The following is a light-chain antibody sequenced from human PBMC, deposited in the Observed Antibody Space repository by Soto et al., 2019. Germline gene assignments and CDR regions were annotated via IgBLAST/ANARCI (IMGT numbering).Light chain of an antibody. CDR3: QQRSTTWT. Sequence: EIVLTQSPATLSLSPGERATLSCRASQSVSSYLAWYQQKPGQAPRLLIYDASNRATGIPARFSGSGSGTDFTLTISSLEPEDFAVYYCQQRSTTWTFGQGTKVE. CDR1: QSVSSY. V-gene: IGKV3-11*01. J-gene: IGKJ1*01. CDR2: DAS.